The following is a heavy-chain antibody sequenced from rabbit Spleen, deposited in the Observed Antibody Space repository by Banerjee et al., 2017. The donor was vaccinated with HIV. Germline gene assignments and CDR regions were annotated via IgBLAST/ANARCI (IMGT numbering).Heavy chain of an antibody. CDR2: IDAGSSGST. V-gene: IGHV1S40*01. J-gene: IGHJ4*01. Sequence: QSLEESGGDLVKPGASLTLTCTASGFNLGVYYYLCWVRQAPGKGLEWIGCIDAGSSGSTQYASWAKGRFAISKTSSTTVTLQMTSLTAADTATYFCARGYAAYSNYDYVYYFNLWGPGTLVTVS. D-gene: IGHD6-1*01. CDR3: ARGYAAYSNYDYVYYFNL. CDR1: GFNLGVYYY.